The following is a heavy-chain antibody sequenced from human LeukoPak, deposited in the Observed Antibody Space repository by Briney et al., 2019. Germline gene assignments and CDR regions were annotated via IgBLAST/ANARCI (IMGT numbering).Heavy chain of an antibody. D-gene: IGHD2-15*01. J-gene: IGHJ6*03. CDR3: VSPGNDFEGRYSPHMDV. CDR2: VSGSGLKT. Sequence: RGGSLRLSCLASGFTFSNYGMSWGRRAPGKGLEWVSGVSGSGLKTYYADSVKGRFTISRDNSNNTLFLQMNSLRADDTALYYCVSPGNDFEGRYSPHMDVWGKGTTVTVSS. V-gene: IGHV3-23*01. CDR1: GFTFSNYG.